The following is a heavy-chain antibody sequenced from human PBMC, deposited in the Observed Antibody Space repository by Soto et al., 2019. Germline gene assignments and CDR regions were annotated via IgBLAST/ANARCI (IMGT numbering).Heavy chain of an antibody. V-gene: IGHV4-30-2*01. CDR2: MYHSGNT. J-gene: IGHJ6*02. D-gene: IGHD2-15*01. CDR3: ARVTPATPYYAMDV. Sequence: QLQLQESGPGLVKPSQTLSLTCAVSGGSMNSGSYSWSWIRQPPGKGLRWIGYMYHSGNTYYIPSLASRATISVDRSKNQFSRNLTSVTAADTAVYYCARVTPATPYYAMDVWGRGTTVTVSS. CDR1: GGSMNSGSYS.